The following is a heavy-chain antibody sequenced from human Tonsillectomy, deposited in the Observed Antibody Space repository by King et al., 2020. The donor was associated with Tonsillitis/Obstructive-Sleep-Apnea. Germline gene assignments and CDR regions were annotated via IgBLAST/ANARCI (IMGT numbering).Heavy chain of an antibody. J-gene: IGHJ3*02. V-gene: IGHV4-31*03. CDR3: ARVIVVVPAAMKRAFDI. D-gene: IGHD2-2*01. CDR2: IYYSGST. Sequence: VQLQESGPGLVKPSQTLSLTCTVSGGSISSGGYYWSWIRQHPGKGLEWIGYIYYSGSTYYNPSLKCRVTISVDTSKNQFSLKLSSVTAADTAVYYCARVIVVVPAAMKRAFDIWGQGTMVTVSS. CDR1: GGSISSGGYY.